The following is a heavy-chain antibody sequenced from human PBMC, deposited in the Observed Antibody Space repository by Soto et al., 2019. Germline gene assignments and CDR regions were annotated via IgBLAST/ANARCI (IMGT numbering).Heavy chain of an antibody. CDR3: ASFDGTLVRGGRSSPYEMDV. J-gene: IGHJ6*02. V-gene: IGHV1-69*01. CDR2: IIPTFGTG. CDR1: GGTFNNYA. D-gene: IGHD3-10*01. Sequence: HVLLVQSGPEVKKPGSSVKVSCKASGGTFNNYAINWVRQAPGKELEWMGGIIPTFGTGNHAQQFQGRVTITADESTTTAYTVVSSLRSEDTAIYYCASFDGTLVRGGRSSPYEMDVWGQGTRVIVSS.